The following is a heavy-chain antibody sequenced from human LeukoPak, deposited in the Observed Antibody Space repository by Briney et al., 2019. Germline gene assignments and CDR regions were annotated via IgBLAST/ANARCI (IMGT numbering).Heavy chain of an antibody. D-gene: IGHD2-15*01. CDR1: GGSFSGYY. CDR2: INHSGST. CDR3: ARDLEAATDY. V-gene: IGHV4-34*01. Sequence: SETLSLTCAVYGGSFSGYYWSWIRQPPGKGLEWIGEINHSGSTNYNPSLKSRVTISADTSKNQFSLKLSSVTAADTAVYYCARDLEAATDYWGQGTLVTVSS. J-gene: IGHJ4*02.